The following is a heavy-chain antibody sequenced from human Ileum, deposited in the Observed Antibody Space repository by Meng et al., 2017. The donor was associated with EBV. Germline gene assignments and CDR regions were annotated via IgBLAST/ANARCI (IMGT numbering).Heavy chain of an antibody. CDR1: GDSFSTQT. V-gene: IGHV1-69*13. J-gene: IGHJ4*02. CDR3: ARGRRNEPIFDY. D-gene: IGHD1-14*01. Sequence: QVQLVQSGAEVKKPGSSVKVACKTSGDSFSTQTFSWVRQAPGQGLEWMGGLIAVFDKTKAAPRFQDRVTFTADESTSTAYMELSSLTFDDTAVYFCARGRRNEPIFDYWGQGTLGTVDS. CDR2: LIAVFDKT.